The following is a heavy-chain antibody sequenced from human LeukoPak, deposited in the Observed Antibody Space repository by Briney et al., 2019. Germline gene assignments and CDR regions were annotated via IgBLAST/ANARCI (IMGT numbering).Heavy chain of an antibody. CDR3: ARDPRIAAAGTYFDY. Sequence: ASVTVSCKASGYTFTSYYMHWVRQAPGQGLEWMGIINPSGGSTSYAQKFQGRVTMTRDTSTSTVYMELSSLRSEDTAVYYCARDPRIAAAGTYFDYWGQGTLVTVSS. J-gene: IGHJ4*02. CDR2: INPSGGST. CDR1: GYTFTSYY. D-gene: IGHD6-13*01. V-gene: IGHV1-46*01.